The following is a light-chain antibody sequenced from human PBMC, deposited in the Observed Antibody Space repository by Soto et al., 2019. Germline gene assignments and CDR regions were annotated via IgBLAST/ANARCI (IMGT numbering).Light chain of an antibody. J-gene: IGLJ1*01. CDR2: DVS. CDR1: SSDVGDYNY. V-gene: IGLV2-14*01. Sequence: QSVLTQPASVSGSPGQSITISCTGTSSDVGDYNYVSWYQQHPGKAPKLMIYDVSNRPSGVSNRFSGSKSGNTASLTISGLQAEVEANYYCSSYTSSSTLYVFGTGTKVNVL. CDR3: SSYTSSSTLYV.